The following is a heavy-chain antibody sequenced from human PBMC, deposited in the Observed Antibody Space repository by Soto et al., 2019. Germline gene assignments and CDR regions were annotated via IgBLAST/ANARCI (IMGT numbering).Heavy chain of an antibody. V-gene: IGHV3-23*01. CDR1: GFTFSSYA. CDR2: LSGSGGDT. J-gene: IGHJ2*01. CDR3: AKDAYNLGVWYFDL. Sequence: EVQLLESGGGLVQPGGSLSLSCAASGFTFSSYAMSWVRQAPGKGLEWVSGLSGSGGDTYYADAVKGRFTISRDNSKNTLYLQMNSLRAEDTAVYSCAKDAYNLGVWYFDLWGRGTLVTVSS. D-gene: IGHD3-10*01.